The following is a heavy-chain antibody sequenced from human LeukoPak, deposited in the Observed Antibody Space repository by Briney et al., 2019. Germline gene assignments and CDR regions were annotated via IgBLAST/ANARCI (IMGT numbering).Heavy chain of an antibody. D-gene: IGHD2-15*01. V-gene: IGHV4-39*07. CDR2: MSYSGRT. CDR1: GGSISISNYY. J-gene: IGHJ4*02. Sequence: SETLSLTCTVSGGSISISNYYWGWIRQPPGKGLEWIGSMSYSGRTYYNPSLKTRVTVSLDTSKNQFSLNLISVTAADTAVYYCARRAGEYSHPYDYWGQGTLVTVSS. CDR3: ARRAGEYSHPYDY.